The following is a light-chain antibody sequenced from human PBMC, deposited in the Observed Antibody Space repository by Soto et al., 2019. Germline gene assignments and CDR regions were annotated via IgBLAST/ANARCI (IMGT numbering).Light chain of an antibody. CDR2: KAS. CDR3: QQYNGYWT. V-gene: IGKV1-5*03. Sequence: DIQMTQSPSTLSASVGDRVTITCRASQSISSWLAWYQQKPGKAPKLLIYKASSLESGVPSMFSGSGSGTEFTLTISSLQPDDFATYYCQQYNGYWTFGQGTKVEIK. CDR1: QSISSW. J-gene: IGKJ1*01.